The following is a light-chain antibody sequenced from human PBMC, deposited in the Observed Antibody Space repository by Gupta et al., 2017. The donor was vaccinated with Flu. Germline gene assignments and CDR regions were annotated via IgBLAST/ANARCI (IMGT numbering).Light chain of an antibody. Sequence: EIVMTQSPATLSVSPGERATLSCRASQSVSSLAWYQQKPGQAPRLLIYSASARATGIPARFSGSGSGTEFTLTISSLQSEDFAVYYCQQENKWPGTFGQGTKVEIK. CDR2: SAS. CDR3: QQENKWPGT. V-gene: IGKV3-15*01. J-gene: IGKJ1*01. CDR1: QSVSS.